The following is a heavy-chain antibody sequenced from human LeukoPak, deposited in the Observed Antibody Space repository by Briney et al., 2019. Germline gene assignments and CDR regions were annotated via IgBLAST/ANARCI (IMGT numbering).Heavy chain of an antibody. CDR1: GFTFSNAW. Sequence: GGSLRLSCAASGFTFSNAWMSWVRQAPGKGLEWVGRIKSKTDGGTTDYAAPVKGRFTISRDDSKNTLYLQMNSLKTEDTAVYYCTTDRFSSVERATIRADAFDIWGQGTIVTVSS. V-gene: IGHV3-15*01. CDR2: IKSKTDGGTT. J-gene: IGHJ3*02. D-gene: IGHD5-24*01. CDR3: TTDRFSSVERATIRADAFDI.